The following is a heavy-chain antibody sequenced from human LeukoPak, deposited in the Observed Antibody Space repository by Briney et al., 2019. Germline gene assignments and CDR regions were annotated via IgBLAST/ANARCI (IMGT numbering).Heavy chain of an antibody. Sequence: PSETLSLTCAVYGGSFSGYYWSWIRQPPGKGLEWIGEINHSGSTNYNPSLKSRVTISVDTSMNQFSLKLSSVTAADTAVYYCARSSKYYYYYGMDVWGQGTTVTVSS. V-gene: IGHV4-34*01. D-gene: IGHD6-13*01. J-gene: IGHJ6*02. CDR2: INHSGST. CDR1: GGSFSGYY. CDR3: ARSSKYYYYYGMDV.